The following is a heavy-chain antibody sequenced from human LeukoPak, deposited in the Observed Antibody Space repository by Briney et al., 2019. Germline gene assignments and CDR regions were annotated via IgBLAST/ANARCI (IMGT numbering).Heavy chain of an antibody. Sequence: GGSLRLSCAASGFIFNNYWMQWVRQAPGKGLEWVANINYGGNENYHMDSVKGRFSISRDNVRNSLYLQMNSLRAEDTAVYYCTRGDPDKWGQGTLVIVSS. D-gene: IGHD2-21*02. V-gene: IGHV3-7*03. CDR3: TRGDPDK. CDR2: INYGGNEN. CDR1: GFIFNNYW. J-gene: IGHJ4*02.